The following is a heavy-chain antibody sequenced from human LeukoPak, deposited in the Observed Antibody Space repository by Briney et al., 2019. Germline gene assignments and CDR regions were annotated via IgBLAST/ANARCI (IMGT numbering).Heavy chain of an antibody. Sequence: GGSLRLSCAASGFTFDDYAMHWVRQAPGKGLEWVSGISWNSGSIGYADSVKGRFTISRDNAKNSLYLQMNSLRAEDTALYYCAKMGGRENQQYSSSWLPDYYGMDVWGQGTTVTVSS. J-gene: IGHJ6*02. CDR1: GFTFDDYA. CDR3: AKMGGRENQQYSSSWLPDYYGMDV. V-gene: IGHV3-9*01. D-gene: IGHD6-13*01. CDR2: ISWNSGSI.